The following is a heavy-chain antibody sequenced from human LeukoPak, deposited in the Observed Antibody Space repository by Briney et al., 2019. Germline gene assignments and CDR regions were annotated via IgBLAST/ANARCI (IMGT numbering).Heavy chain of an antibody. CDR1: GFTFSSYW. V-gene: IGHV3-7*01. CDR2: IKEDGSER. Sequence: GGSLRLSCAASGFTFSSYWMSWVRQAPGKGLEWVANIKEDGSERYYVDSVKGRFTISRDNAKNSLYLQMNSLRAEDTAVYYCARALSGDILTGYYDYWGQGTLVTVSS. CDR3: ARALSGDILTGYYDY. J-gene: IGHJ4*02. D-gene: IGHD3-9*01.